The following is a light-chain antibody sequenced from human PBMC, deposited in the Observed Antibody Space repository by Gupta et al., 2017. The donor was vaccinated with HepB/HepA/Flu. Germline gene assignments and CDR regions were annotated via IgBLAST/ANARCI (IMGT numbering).Light chain of an antibody. CDR3: SSYAGSNNLMV. CDR1: SSDVGGYNY. J-gene: IGLJ2*01. Sequence: QSALTQPPSASGSPGQSVTISCTGTSSDVGGYNYVSWYQQHPGKAPKLLIYEVSKRPSGVRDRFSGSKSGNTDSLTVSGLQAEDEADYYCSSYAGSNNLMVFGGGTKLTVL. CDR2: EVS. V-gene: IGLV2-8*01.